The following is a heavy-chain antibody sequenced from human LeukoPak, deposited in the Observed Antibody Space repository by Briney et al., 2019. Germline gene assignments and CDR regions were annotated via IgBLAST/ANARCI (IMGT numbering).Heavy chain of an antibody. CDR1: GITLSNYG. CDR2: ISDSGGRT. CDR3: AKRGVVIRVILVGFHKEAYYFDS. Sequence: GGSLRLSCAVSGITLSNYGMSSVRQAPGKGLEWVAGISDSGGRTTYADSVKGRFTISRDNPKNTLYLQMNSLRPEDTAVYFCAKRGVVIRVILVGFHKEAYYFDSWGQGALVTVSS. V-gene: IGHV3-23*01. J-gene: IGHJ4*02. D-gene: IGHD3-22*01.